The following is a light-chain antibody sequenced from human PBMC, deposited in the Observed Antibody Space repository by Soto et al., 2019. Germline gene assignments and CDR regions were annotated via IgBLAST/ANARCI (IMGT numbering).Light chain of an antibody. CDR3: QQLNSYPRT. J-gene: IGKJ4*01. CDR2: AAS. V-gene: IGKV1-39*01. Sequence: DIQMTQSPSSLSASVGDRVTITCRASQSITNYLNWYQQKPGIAPKLLIYAASTLQSGVPSSFSGSGSGTDFTLTISSLQPEDFATYYCQQLNSYPRTFGGGTKVDI. CDR1: QSITNY.